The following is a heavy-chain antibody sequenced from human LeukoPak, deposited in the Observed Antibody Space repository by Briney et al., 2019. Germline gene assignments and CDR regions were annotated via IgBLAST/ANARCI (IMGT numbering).Heavy chain of an antibody. CDR3: AVGGGYDIFDY. CDR1: GFTFSSYW. J-gene: IGHJ4*02. D-gene: IGHD3-9*01. CDR2: FNSDGTTT. Sequence: GGSLRLSCAASGFTFSSYWMHWVRQAPGKGLVWVSHFNSDGTTTNYADSVRGRFTITRDDATNTLFLQMNSLRVEDTAVYYCAVGGGYDIFDYWGQGTLVTVSS. V-gene: IGHV3-74*01.